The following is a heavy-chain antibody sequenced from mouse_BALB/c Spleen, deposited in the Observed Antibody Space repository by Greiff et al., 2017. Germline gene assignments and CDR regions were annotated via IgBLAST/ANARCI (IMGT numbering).Heavy chain of an antibody. CDR1: GFTFSDYY. CDR2: ISDGGSST. D-gene: IGHD1-1*01. V-gene: IGHV5-4*02. J-gene: IGHJ2*01. Sequence: EVQLVESGGGLVKPGGSLKLSCAASGFTFSDYYMYWVRQTPEKRLEWVATISDGGSSTYYPDIVKGRFTIARDNAKNNQYLQMSRLKSEDTAKYYCSRGPYGGYFDYWGQGTTLTVSS. CDR3: SRGPYGGYFDY.